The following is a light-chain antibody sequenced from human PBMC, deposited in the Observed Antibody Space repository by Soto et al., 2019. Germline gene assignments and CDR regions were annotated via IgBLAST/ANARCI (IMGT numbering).Light chain of an antibody. CDR2: DVS. J-gene: IGLJ1*01. CDR1: SSDVGGYNY. CDR3: SSYTSSSLWV. V-gene: IGLV2-14*01. Sequence: QSALTQPASVSGSPGQSITISCTGTSSDVGGYNYVSWYQQHPGKAPKLMIYDVSNRPSGVSNRFSGSKSGNTASLTISGLQAEDEADYYCSSYTSSSLWVFVTGTKLTVL.